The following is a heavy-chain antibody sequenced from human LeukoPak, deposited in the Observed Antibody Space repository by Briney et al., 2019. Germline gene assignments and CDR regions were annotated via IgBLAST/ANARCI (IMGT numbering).Heavy chain of an antibody. CDR1: GFTFGDYA. Sequence: GRSLRLSCTASGFTFGDYAMSWVRQAPGKGLEWVGFISSKAYGGTTEYAASVKGRFTISRDDSKSIAYLQMNSLKTEDTAVYYCTREQSYGSGSYYMGYWGQGTLVTVSS. V-gene: IGHV3-49*04. J-gene: IGHJ4*02. D-gene: IGHD3-10*01. CDR3: TREQSYGSGSYYMGY. CDR2: ISSKAYGGTT.